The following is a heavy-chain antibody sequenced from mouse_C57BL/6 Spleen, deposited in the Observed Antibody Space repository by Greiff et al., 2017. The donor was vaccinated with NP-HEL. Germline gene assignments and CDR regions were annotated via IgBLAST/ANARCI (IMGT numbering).Heavy chain of an antibody. J-gene: IGHJ2*01. D-gene: IGHD1-1*01. Sequence: VQLQQSGAELVRPGSSVKLSCKASGYTFTSYWMDWVKQRPGQGLEWIGNIYPSDSETHYNQKFKDKATLTVDKSSSTAYMQLSSLTSEDSAVYYCARREFITTVVDYWGQGTTLTVSS. CDR2: IYPSDSET. CDR3: ARREFITTVVDY. CDR1: GYTFTSYW. V-gene: IGHV1-61*01.